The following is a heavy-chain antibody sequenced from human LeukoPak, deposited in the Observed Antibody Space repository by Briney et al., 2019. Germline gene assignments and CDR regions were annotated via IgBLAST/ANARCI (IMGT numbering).Heavy chain of an antibody. CDR3: VKGGGNVRRYFEY. D-gene: IGHD4-23*01. CDR2: ISDNGGET. CDR1: GFTFTDYA. J-gene: IGHJ4*02. Sequence: GGSLRLSCAASGFTFTDYAMSWVRQAPEKGLEWISTISDNGGETYYADSVKGRFAISRDNSKNTLFLQMNSLRAEDSAVYYCVKGGGNVRRYFEYWGQGTLVTVSS. V-gene: IGHV3-23*01.